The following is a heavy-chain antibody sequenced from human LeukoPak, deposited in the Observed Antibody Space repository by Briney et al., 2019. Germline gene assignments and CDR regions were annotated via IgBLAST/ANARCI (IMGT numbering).Heavy chain of an antibody. CDR1: GFTFGSYG. D-gene: IGHD3-3*01. CDR3: ASGVSDY. Sequence: PGGSLRLSCAASGFTFGSYGMHWVRQAPGKGLEWVAFIRYDGSNKYYADSVKGRFTISRDNSKSTLYLQMNSLRAEDTAVYYCASGVSDYWGQGTLVTVSS. CDR2: IRYDGSNK. J-gene: IGHJ4*02. V-gene: IGHV3-30*02.